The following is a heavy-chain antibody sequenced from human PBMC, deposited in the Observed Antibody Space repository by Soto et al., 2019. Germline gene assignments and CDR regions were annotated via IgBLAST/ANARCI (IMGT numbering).Heavy chain of an antibody. Sequence: CGSLRLSCAASGFTFSSYSMNWVRQAPGKGLEWVSSISYDRSNKYYADSVKGRFTISRDNSKNTLYLQMNSLRAEDTAVYYCARGEGDIVVVPAAMVYWGQGTLVTVSS. CDR3: ARGEGDIVVVPAAMVY. V-gene: IGHV3-21*01. J-gene: IGHJ4*02. CDR2: ISYDRSNK. D-gene: IGHD2-2*01. CDR1: GFTFSSYS.